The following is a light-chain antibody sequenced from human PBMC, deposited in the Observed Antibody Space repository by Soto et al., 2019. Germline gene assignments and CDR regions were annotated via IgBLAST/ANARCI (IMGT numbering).Light chain of an antibody. Sequence: EIVLTQSPGTLSLSPGERATLSCRASESVSSSYLAWYQHKPGQAPRLLIFGASSRAPGTPDRFSGSGSGTDFTLTISRLEPEDFAVYYCQQYGSSPPWTFGQGTEVEIK. CDR1: ESVSSSY. V-gene: IGKV3-20*01. CDR2: GAS. J-gene: IGKJ1*01. CDR3: QQYGSSPPWT.